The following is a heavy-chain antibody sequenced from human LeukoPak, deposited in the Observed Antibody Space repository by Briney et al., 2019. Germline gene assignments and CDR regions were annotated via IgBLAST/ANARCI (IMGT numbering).Heavy chain of an antibody. CDR1: GFTFSDYY. CDR3: ATTARLVDF. D-gene: IGHD2-2*01. J-gene: IGHJ4*02. Sequence: GSLRLSCAASGFTFSDYYMSWIRQVPGKELGYISYISNGGSTVQYTDSVKGRFTTSRDNAQNSLYLEMDSLRVEDTAVYYCATTARLVDFRGQGTLVTVSS. V-gene: IGHV3-11*01. CDR2: ISNGGSTV.